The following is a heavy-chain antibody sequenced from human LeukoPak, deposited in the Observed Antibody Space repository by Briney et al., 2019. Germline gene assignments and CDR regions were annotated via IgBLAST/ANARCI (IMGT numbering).Heavy chain of an antibody. CDR2: ISWNSGSI. V-gene: IGHV3-9*01. CDR3: AKLGYCSSTSCYGSHYFDY. D-gene: IGHD2-2*01. J-gene: IGHJ4*02. CDR1: GFTLDDYA. Sequence: GGSLRLSCAASGFTLDDYAMHWVRQAPGKGLEWVSGISWNSGSIGYADSVKGRFTISRDNAKNSLYLQMNSLRAEDTALYYCAKLGYCSSTSCYGSHYFDYWGQGTLVTVSS.